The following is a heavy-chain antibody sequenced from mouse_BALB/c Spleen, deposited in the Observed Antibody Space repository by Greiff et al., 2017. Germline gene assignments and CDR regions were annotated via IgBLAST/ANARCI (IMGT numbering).Heavy chain of an antibody. CDR1: GYTFTSYW. CDR3: ARWGNYVFDY. V-gene: IGHV1S81*02. CDR2: INPSNGRT. D-gene: IGHD2-1*01. J-gene: IGHJ2*01. Sequence: QVQLQQPGAELVKPGASVKLSCKASGYTFTSYWMHWVKQRPGQGLEWIGEINPSNGRTNYNEKFKSKATLTVDKSSSTAYMQLSSLTSEDSAVYYCARWGNYVFDYWGQGTTLTVSS.